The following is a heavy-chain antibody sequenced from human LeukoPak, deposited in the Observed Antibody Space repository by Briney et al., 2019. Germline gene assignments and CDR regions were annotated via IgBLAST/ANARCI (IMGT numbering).Heavy chain of an antibody. V-gene: IGHV3-74*01. CDR1: GFTFSSYW. CDR3: ARAGSYRFDY. Sequence: GGSLRLSCAASGFTFSSYWMHWVRQAPGKGLMWVSRINTDGSTITYADSVKGRFTISRDNAKSTLYLQMNSLSAEDTAVYYCARAGSYRFDYWGQGTLLTVSS. D-gene: IGHD3-10*01. CDR2: INTDGSTI. J-gene: IGHJ4*02.